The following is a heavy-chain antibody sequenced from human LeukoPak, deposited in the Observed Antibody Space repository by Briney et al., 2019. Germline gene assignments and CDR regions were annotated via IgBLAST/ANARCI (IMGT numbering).Heavy chain of an antibody. D-gene: IGHD6-19*01. CDR2: ISSSSNYI. V-gene: IGHV3-21*01. CDR3: ASPLAVAGREDY. CDR1: GFTFSSYS. J-gene: IGHJ4*02. Sequence: GGSLRLSCAASGFTFSSYSMNWVRQAPGKGLEWVSSISSSSNYIYYADSVKGRFTISRDNAKNSLYLQMNSLRAEDTAVYYCASPLAVAGREDYWGQGTLVTVSS.